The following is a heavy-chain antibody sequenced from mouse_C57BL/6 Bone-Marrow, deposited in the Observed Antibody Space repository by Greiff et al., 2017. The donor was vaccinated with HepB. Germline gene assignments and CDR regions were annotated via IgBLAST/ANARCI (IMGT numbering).Heavy chain of an antibody. CDR3: ARWKITTVVATDWYFDV. J-gene: IGHJ1*03. CDR1: GFNIKDYY. D-gene: IGHD1-1*01. CDR2: IDPEDGET. Sequence: EVKLVESGAELVKPGASVKLSCTASGFNIKDYYMHWVKQRTEQGLEWIGRIDPEDGETKYAPKFQGKATITADTSSNTAYLQLSSLTSEDTAVYYCARWKITTVVATDWYFDVWGTGTTVTVSS. V-gene: IGHV14-2*01.